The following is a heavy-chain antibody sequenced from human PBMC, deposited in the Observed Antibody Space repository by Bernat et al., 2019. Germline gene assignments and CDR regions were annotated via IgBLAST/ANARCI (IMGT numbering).Heavy chain of an antibody. D-gene: IGHD6-13*01. CDR1: GYSFTSYA. Sequence: QVHLVQSGAEVKEPGASVKISCKASGYSFTSYAMHWVRQAPGQGLQWMGWINADNGDTKYSQKFQGRVTISRDPPTNIVYMELSSLTSEDTAVYYCARSTSESSSGYGEAYSWFDPWGQGTLVSVSS. V-gene: IGHV1-3*01. CDR3: ARSTSESSSGYGEAYSWFDP. CDR2: INADNGDT. J-gene: IGHJ5*02.